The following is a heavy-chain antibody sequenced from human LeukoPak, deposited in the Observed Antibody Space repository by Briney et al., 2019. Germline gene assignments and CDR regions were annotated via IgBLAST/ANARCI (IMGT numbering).Heavy chain of an antibody. CDR1: GGSISSSSYY. Sequence: SPSETLSLTCTVSGGSISSSSYYWGWIRQPPGKGLEWIGSIYYSGSTYYNPSLKSRVTISVDTSKNQFSLKLSSVTAADTAVYYCANGSGQSRWGQGTLVTVSS. J-gene: IGHJ4*02. D-gene: IGHD2-15*01. CDR2: IYYSGST. CDR3: ANGSGQSR. V-gene: IGHV4-39*07.